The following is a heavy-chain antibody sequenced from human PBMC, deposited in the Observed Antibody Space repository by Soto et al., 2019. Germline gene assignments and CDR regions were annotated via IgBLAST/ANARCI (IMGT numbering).Heavy chain of an antibody. CDR1: GYTFTSYD. J-gene: IGHJ3*02. CDR2: MNPNSGNT. CDR3: ARMGDAFDI. Sequence: QVQLVQSGAEVKKPGASVKVSCKASGYTFTSYDINWVRQATGQGLEWMGWMNPNSGNTGYAQKFXXRXTXXRNTSISTAYMELSSLRSEDTAVYYCARMGDAFDIWGQGTMVTVSS. D-gene: IGHD3-16*01. V-gene: IGHV1-8*01.